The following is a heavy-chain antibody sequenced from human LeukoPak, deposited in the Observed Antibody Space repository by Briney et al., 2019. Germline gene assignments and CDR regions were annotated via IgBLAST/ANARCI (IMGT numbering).Heavy chain of an antibody. CDR3: TADVLNHNLWSGGGWFDP. V-gene: IGHV3-15*01. CDR1: GFSFANAW. CDR2: IRSKADGEPT. J-gene: IGHJ5*02. Sequence: GGSLRLSCAASGFSFANAWMTWVRQAPGKGLEWVGRIRSKADGEPTDYAAPVKGRFIVSRDDSNDMLYLQMNSLRIEDTAVYYCTADVLNHNLWSGGGWFDPWGQGSLVTVSS. D-gene: IGHD3-3*01.